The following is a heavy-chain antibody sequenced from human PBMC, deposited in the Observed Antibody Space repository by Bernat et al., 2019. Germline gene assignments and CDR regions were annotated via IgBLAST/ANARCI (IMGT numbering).Heavy chain of an antibody. CDR1: GGSFSGYY. CDR2: INHSGST. Sequence: QVQLQQWGAGLLKPSETLSLTCAGYGGSFSGYYWSWIRQPPGKGLEWIGEINHSGSTNYNPSLKSRVTISVDTSKNQFSLKLSSVTAADTAVYYCARGSNDSSGYYYGGNAFDIWGQGTMVTVSS. CDR3: ARGSNDSSGYYYGGNAFDI. J-gene: IGHJ3*02. V-gene: IGHV4-34*01. D-gene: IGHD3-22*01.